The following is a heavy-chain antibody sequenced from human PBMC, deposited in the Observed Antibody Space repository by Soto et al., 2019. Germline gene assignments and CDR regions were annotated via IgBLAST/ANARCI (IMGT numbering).Heavy chain of an antibody. CDR2: IYHSVST. CDR1: GGSISSSNW. J-gene: IGHJ6*02. D-gene: IGHD3-10*02. V-gene: IGHV4-4*01. Sequence: QVQLQESGPGLVKPSGTLSLTCAVSGGSISSSNWWSWVRQTPGKGLEWIGEIYHSVSTNYNPSLKSRVTISVDKSKHQFSLKLSAVTAADTAVYCCESVRGGYYSAMDVWGQVTTVTVSS. CDR3: ESVRGGYYSAMDV.